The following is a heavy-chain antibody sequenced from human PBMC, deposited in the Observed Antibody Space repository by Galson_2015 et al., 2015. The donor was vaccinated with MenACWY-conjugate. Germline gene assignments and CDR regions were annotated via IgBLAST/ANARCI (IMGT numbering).Heavy chain of an antibody. CDR3: TRGNDGYSRFDP. V-gene: IGHV3-74*01. CDR1: GFAFNQYW. J-gene: IGHJ5*02. Sequence: SLRLSCAASGFAFNQYWMHWVRQAPGKGLVWVSRISPDGSVTNYADSVKGRFTLSRDNAKNTLYLQMNSLRGDDTAVYYCTRGNDGYSRFDPWGKGTLVTVSS. D-gene: IGHD5-24*01. CDR2: ISPDGSVT.